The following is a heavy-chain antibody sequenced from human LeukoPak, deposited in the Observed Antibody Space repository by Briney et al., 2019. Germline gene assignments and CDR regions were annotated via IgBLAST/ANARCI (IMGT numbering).Heavy chain of an antibody. CDR3: ARSVVYDFWSGYSYYYYGMDV. J-gene: IGHJ6*02. CDR2: MNPNSGNT. D-gene: IGHD3-3*01. V-gene: IGHV1-8*01. Sequence: ASVTVSCKASGYTFTSYDINWVRQATGQGLEWMGWMNPNSGNTGYAQKFQGRVTMTRNTSISTAYMELSSLRSEDTAVYYCARSVVYDFWSGYSYYYYGMDVWGQGTTVTVSS. CDR1: GYTFTSYD.